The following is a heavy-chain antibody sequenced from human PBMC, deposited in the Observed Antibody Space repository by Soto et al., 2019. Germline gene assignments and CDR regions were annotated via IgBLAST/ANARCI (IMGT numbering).Heavy chain of an antibody. CDR1: GSTFSSYA. D-gene: IGHD6-13*01. CDR3: ARVAAAGYYFDY. CDR2: ISSNGGST. V-gene: IGHV3-64*02. Sequence: QTGGSLRLSCAASGSTFSSYAMHWVRQAPGKGLEYVSAISSNGGSTYYADSVKGRFTISRDNSKNTLYLQMGSLRAEDMAVYYCARVAAAGYYFDYWGQGTLVTGS. J-gene: IGHJ4*02.